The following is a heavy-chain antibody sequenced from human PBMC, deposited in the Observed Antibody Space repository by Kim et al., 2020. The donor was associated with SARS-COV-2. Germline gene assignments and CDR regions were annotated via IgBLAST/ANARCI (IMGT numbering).Heavy chain of an antibody. CDR2: ISGSGGST. CDR3: AKDESYTVTTEY. CDR1: GFTFSSYA. J-gene: IGHJ4*02. D-gene: IGHD4-17*01. V-gene: IGHV3-23*01. Sequence: LSLTCAASGFTFSSYAMSWVRQAPGKGLEWVSAISGSGGSTYYADSVKGRFTISRDNSKNTLYLQMNSLRAEDTAVYYCAKDESYTVTTEYWGQGTLVTVSS.